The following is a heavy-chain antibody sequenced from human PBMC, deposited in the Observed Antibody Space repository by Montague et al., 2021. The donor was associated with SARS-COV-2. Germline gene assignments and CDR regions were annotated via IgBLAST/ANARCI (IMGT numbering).Heavy chain of an antibody. V-gene: IGHV4-61*01. CDR1: GGSVSSGRYY. D-gene: IGHD1-14*01. Sequence: SETLSLTCTVSGGSVSSGRYYWSWIRQPPGKRLEWIGYINYSGSTNYNPSLKSRVTISVDMSRNQFSLKLRSVTAADTAIYYRARSGRTPFHYAMDVWGRGTTVTVSS. CDR3: ARSGRTPFHYAMDV. J-gene: IGHJ6*02. CDR2: INYSGST.